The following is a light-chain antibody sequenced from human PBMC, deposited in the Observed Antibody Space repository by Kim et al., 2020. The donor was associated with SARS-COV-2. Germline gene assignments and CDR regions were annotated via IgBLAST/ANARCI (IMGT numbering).Light chain of an antibody. CDR1: NSDIGGYNY. CDR2: DVT. Sequence: QSALTQPASVSGSPGQSITISCTGTNSDIGGYNYVSWYQQHPGKATKLMIHDVTKRPSGVSYRFSGSKSGNTASLTISGLQADDAADYYCSSYTSTKTWVFGGGTKVTVL. J-gene: IGLJ3*02. V-gene: IGLV2-14*03. CDR3: SSYTSTKTWV.